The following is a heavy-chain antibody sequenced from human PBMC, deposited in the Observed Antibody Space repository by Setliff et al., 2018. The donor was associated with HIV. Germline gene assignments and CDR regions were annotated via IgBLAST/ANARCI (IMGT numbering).Heavy chain of an antibody. CDR3: IRRRRAPGAADLESY. J-gene: IGHJ4*02. D-gene: IGHD7-27*01. Sequence: PGESLKISCKASGYSFSDYWIGWVRQMPGKGLEWMGVTYPGDSTTRYGPSLEGQVTISADRSINTAFLQWSSLEASDTAMYYCIRRRRAPGAADLESYWGQGTLVTVSS. CDR2: TYPGDSTT. CDR1: GYSFSDYW. V-gene: IGHV5-51*01.